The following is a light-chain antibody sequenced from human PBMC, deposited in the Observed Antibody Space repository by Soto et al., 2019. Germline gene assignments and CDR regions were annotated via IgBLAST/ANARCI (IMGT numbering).Light chain of an antibody. CDR1: SSNIGSNY. Sequence: QPVLTQPPSASGTPGQRVTISCSGSSSNIGSNYVYWYQQLPGTAPKLLIYRNNQRPSGVPDRFSGSKSGTSASLAISGLGSEDEADYYCAAWDDSLSGLFGGGTQLTVL. CDR3: AAWDDSLSGL. CDR2: RNN. J-gene: IGLJ2*01. V-gene: IGLV1-47*01.